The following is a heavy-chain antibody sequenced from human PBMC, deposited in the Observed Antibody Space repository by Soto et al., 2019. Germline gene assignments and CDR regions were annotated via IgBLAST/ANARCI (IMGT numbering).Heavy chain of an antibody. D-gene: IGHD1-1*01. CDR2: SRNRVNNLST. Sequence: GGSLRLSCTVSADSEFSFSDQYMDWVRQAPGKGLEWVGRSRNRVNNLSTAYAASVQGRFTISRDNAENTLHLQMDSLRAEDTAVYYCTTVFEYWGQGTPVTVSS. CDR3: TTVFEY. J-gene: IGHJ4*02. V-gene: IGHV3-72*01. CDR1: EFSFSDQY.